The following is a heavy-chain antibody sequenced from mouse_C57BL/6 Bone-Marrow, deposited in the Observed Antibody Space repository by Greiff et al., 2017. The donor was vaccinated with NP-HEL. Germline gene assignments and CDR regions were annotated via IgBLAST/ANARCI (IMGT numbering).Heavy chain of an antibody. CDR1: GYTFTDYY. J-gene: IGHJ4*01. V-gene: IGHV1-26*01. Sequence: EVQLQQSGPELVKPGASVKISCKASGYTFTDYYMNWVKQSHGMSLEWIGDINPNNGGTSYNQKFKGKATLTVDKSSSTAYMELRSLTSEDSAVYYCARRVYYYGSRGYAMDYWGQGTSVTVSS. D-gene: IGHD1-1*01. CDR3: ARRVYYYGSRGYAMDY. CDR2: INPNNGGT.